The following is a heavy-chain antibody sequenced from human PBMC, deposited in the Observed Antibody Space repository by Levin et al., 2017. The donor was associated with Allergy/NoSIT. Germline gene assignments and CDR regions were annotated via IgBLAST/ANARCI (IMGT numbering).Heavy chain of an antibody. CDR2: IRKKTNSYTT. J-gene: IGHJ3*02. D-gene: IGHD3-22*01. V-gene: IGHV3-72*01. Sequence: KGLEWVGRIRKKTNSYTTEYAASVKGRFTISRDDSKSSLYLQMNSLKTEDTAVYYCARAAALNAVHYDSFDIWGQGTLVTVSS. CDR3: ARAAALNAVHYDSFDI.